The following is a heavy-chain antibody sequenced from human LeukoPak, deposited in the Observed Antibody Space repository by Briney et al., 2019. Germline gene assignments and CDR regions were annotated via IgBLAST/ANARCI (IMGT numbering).Heavy chain of an antibody. Sequence: SETLSLTCTVSGYSISSGYYWGWIRQPPGKGLEWIGSIYHSGSTYYNPSLKSRVTISVDTSKNQFSLKLSSVTAADTAVYYCARTTLNDYYDSSGQSYFDYWGQGTLVTVSS. D-gene: IGHD3-22*01. CDR1: GYSISSGYY. V-gene: IGHV4-38-2*02. CDR2: IYHSGST. CDR3: ARTTLNDYYDSSGQSYFDY. J-gene: IGHJ4*02.